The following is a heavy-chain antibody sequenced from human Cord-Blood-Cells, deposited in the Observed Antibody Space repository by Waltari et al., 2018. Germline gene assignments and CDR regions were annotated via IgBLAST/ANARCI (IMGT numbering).Heavy chain of an antibody. V-gene: IGHV1-3*01. Sequence: QVQLVQSGAEVKKPGASVKVSCKASGYTLTSYAMHWVRQAPGQRLEWMGWINDGNGNTKYSQKFQGRVTITRDTSASTAYMELSSLRSEDTAVYYCARVSEQQLVHYYYGMDVWGQGTTVTVSS. J-gene: IGHJ6*02. CDR3: ARVSEQQLVHYYYGMDV. D-gene: IGHD6-13*01. CDR1: GYTLTSYA. CDR2: INDGNGNT.